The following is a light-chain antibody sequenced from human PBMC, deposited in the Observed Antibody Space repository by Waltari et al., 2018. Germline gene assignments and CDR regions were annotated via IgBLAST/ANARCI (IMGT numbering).Light chain of an antibody. CDR2: GAS. Sequence: VLTQSPGPLSLSPGERATLSYRASQRLTKNYLAWYQQKPGQAPRLLIYGASSRAAGIPDRLSGSGSGTDFTLTISRLEPEDFAVYYCQQYGSSIMYTFGQGTKLEIK. V-gene: IGKV3-20*01. CDR1: QRLTKNY. CDR3: QQYGSSIMYT. J-gene: IGKJ2*01.